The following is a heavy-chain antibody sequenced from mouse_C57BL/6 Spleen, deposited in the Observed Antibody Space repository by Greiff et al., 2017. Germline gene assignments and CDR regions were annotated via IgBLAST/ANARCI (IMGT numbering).Heavy chain of an antibody. D-gene: IGHD1-1*01. V-gene: IGHV1-50*01. CDR2: IDPSDSYT. CDR1: GYTFTSYW. J-gene: IGHJ3*01. Sequence: VQLQQPGAELVKPGASVKLSCKASGYTFTSYWMQWVKQRPGQGLEWIGEIDPSDSYTNYNQKFKGKATLTVDTSSITAYMQLSSLTSEDSAVYYCARPLITTVVAPGAYWGQGTLVTGSA. CDR3: ARPLITTVVAPGAY.